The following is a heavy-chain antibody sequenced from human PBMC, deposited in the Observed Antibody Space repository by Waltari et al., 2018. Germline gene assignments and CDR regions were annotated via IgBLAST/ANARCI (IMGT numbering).Heavy chain of an antibody. CDR1: GYTFTDYS. CDR2: VDPEDGET. CDR3: ATAERQQLAGY. V-gene: IGHV1-69-2*01. D-gene: IGHD6-13*01. Sequence: EVQLVQSGAEVKQPGATVKISCQVSGYTFTDYSLHWVQPAPGKGLEWMGLVDPEDGETIYAEKFQGRVTITADTSTDTAYMELSSRRSEDTAVYYCATAERQQLAGYWGQGTLVTVSS. J-gene: IGHJ4*02.